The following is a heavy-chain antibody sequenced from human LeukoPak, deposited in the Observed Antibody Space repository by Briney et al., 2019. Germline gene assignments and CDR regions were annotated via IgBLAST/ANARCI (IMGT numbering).Heavy chain of an antibody. CDR2: FDPEDGET. Sequence: ASVKVSCKVSGDSLSDLSMHWVRQAPGKGLEWIGGFDPEDGETFYAQKFQGRVTMTEDTSADTAFMELSSLRSEDTAVYYCATQSLLAGVPYGYFQHWGPGTLVTVSS. CDR3: ATQSLLAGVPYGYFQH. V-gene: IGHV1-24*01. J-gene: IGHJ1*01. D-gene: IGHD3-10*01. CDR1: GDSLSDLS.